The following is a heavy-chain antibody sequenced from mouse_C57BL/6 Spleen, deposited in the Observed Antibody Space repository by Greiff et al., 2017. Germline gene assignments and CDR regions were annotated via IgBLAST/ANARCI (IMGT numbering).Heavy chain of an antibody. J-gene: IGHJ4*01. V-gene: IGHV1-50*01. CDR1: GYTFTSSW. D-gene: IGHD1-1*01. Sequence: VQLQQPGAELVKPGASVTLSCKASGYTFTSSWMQWVKQRPGQGLEWIGELDPSDSYTYYNQKFNGKAILTVDTSSSTAYMQLSSPTSEDSAVYYCARGITTYAMDDWGLGSSGTVCS. CDR3: ARGITTYAMDD. CDR2: LDPSDSYT.